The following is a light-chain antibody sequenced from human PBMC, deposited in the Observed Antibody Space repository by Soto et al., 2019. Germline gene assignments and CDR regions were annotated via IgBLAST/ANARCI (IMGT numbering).Light chain of an antibody. Sequence: EIVMTQSPATLSVSPGERITLSCRASQSISTNLAWYQQKPGQPPRLLMYEISTRATGIPSRFSGSGSGTDFTLTVSSLQSEDFAVYYCKQYNNWYSFGQGTKLEIK. CDR2: EIS. J-gene: IGKJ2*01. V-gene: IGKV3-15*01. CDR3: KQYNNWYS. CDR1: QSISTN.